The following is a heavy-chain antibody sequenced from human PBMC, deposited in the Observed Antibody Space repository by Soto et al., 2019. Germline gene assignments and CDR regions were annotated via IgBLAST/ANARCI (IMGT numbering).Heavy chain of an antibody. Sequence: ASVKVSCKASGYTFTSYGISWVRQAPGQGLEWMGWISAYNGNTNYAQKLQGRVTMTTDTSTSTAYMELRSLRSDDTAVYYCARDRPRTGTTPYYYYYGMDVWGQGTTVTVSS. CDR3: ARDRPRTGTTPYYYYYGMDV. CDR2: ISAYNGNT. D-gene: IGHD1-7*01. V-gene: IGHV1-18*01. CDR1: GYTFTSYG. J-gene: IGHJ6*02.